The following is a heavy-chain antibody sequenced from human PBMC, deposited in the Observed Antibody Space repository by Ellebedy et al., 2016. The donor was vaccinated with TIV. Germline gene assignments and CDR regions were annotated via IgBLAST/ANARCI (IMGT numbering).Heavy chain of an antibody. D-gene: IGHD2-15*01. V-gene: IGHV3-21*06. CDR1: EFTFNNYK. CDR3: SRGWSTPDS. J-gene: IGHJ4*02. CDR2: IRSTGSDK. Sequence: PGGSLRLSCVACEFTFNNYKMNWVRQSAGEGLEGVSSIRSTGSDKYYAESVNGRFTISRDNAQDTLFLQMNSLRAEDTAVYFCSRGWSTPDSWGQGTLVIVSS.